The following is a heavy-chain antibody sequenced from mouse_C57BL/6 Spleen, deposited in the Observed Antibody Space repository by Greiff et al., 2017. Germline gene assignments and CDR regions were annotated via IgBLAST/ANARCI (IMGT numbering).Heavy chain of an antibody. J-gene: IGHJ3*01. CDR2: IDPEDGDT. CDR3: TTAYYSNYGGFAY. Sequence: VQLKQSGAELVRPGASVKLSCTASGFNIKDYYMHWVKQRPEQGLEWIGRIDPEDGDTEYAPKFQGKATMTADTSSNTAYLQLSSLTSEDTAVYYGTTAYYSNYGGFAYWGQGTLVTVSA. V-gene: IGHV14-1*01. D-gene: IGHD2-5*01. CDR1: GFNIKDYY.